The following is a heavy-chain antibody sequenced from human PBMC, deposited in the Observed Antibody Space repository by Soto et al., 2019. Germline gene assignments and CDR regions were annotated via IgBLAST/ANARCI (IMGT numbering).Heavy chain of an antibody. D-gene: IGHD2-21*02. J-gene: IGHJ3*02. CDR2: IYYSGST. CDR3: ARALRKGALDI. Sequence: LSLTCAFSGGSISSGGYSGSWIRQPPGKGLEWIGSIYYSGSTYYNPSLKSRVTISVDTSKNQFSLKLSSVTAADTAVYYCARALRKGALDIWGQGTMVTVS. CDR1: GGSISSGGYS. V-gene: IGHV4-30-2*03.